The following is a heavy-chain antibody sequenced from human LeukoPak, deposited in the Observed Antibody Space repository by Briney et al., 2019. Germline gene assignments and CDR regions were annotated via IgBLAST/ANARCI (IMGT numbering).Heavy chain of an antibody. D-gene: IGHD3-10*01. J-gene: IGHJ4*02. Sequence: GASVKVSSKACGYTFTSYGISWVRQAPGQGREWMGWIIAYNGNTNYVQKLQGGVTITTDPSTSTAYLELSSLRSDDTAVYYCARDLYGSGSYSDYWGQGTLVTVSS. CDR1: GYTFTSYG. CDR2: IIAYNGNT. V-gene: IGHV1-18*04. CDR3: ARDLYGSGSYSDY.